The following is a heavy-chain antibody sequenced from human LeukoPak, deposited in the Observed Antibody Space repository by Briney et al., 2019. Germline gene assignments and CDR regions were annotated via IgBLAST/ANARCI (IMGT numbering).Heavy chain of an antibody. J-gene: IGHJ4*02. CDR1: LFTFSISS. D-gene: IGHD6-13*01. Sequence: KPVGSLRHSRAASLFTFSISSMNAGRQALGERLEWGSSIFSSSCYIYYADSVKGRFTISRDNAKNSLYLQMNSLRAEDTAVYYCAKVWQQLVRLTPFDYWGQGTLVTVSS. CDR2: IFSSSCYI. V-gene: IGHV3-21*04. CDR3: AKVWQQLVRLTPFDY.